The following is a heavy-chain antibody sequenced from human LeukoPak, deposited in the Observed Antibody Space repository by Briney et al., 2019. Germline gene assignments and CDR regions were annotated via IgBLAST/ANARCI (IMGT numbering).Heavy chain of an antibody. J-gene: IGHJ4*02. CDR1: GGSISGYY. D-gene: IGHD3-22*01. V-gene: IGHV4-34*01. CDR2: SNHSGST. CDR3: ARGSTRPGITMIARGQGYFDY. Sequence: SETLSLTCAVYGGSISGYYYSWIRHPPAKGLEWIGVSNHSGSTNYNPSLKSRVTISVDTDKNQFSLKLGSVTAADTAVYYCARGSTRPGITMIARGQGYFDYWGQGTLVTVSS.